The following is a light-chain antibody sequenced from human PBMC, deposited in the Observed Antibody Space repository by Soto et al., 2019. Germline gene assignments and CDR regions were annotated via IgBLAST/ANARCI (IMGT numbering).Light chain of an antibody. Sequence: DIQMTQSTSSLSASVGDRVTITCRASQIINTWLAWYQQKPGKAPKLLIYRASNLVNGVPSRFSGSGSGTEFTLTISSLQPDDFSIYYCQQYETYSCTFGPGTKVDL. J-gene: IGKJ3*01. V-gene: IGKV1-5*03. CDR3: QQYETYSCT. CDR2: RAS. CDR1: QIINTW.